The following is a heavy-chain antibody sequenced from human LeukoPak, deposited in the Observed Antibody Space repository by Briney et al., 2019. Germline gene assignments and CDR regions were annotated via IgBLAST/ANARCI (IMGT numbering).Heavy chain of an antibody. Sequence: SETPSLTCTVSGGSISSYYWSWIRQPPGKGLEWIGYIYYSGSTYYDPSLKSRVTISVDTSKSQFSLKLSSVTAADTAVYYCAGGPGQFDDWGQGTLVTVSS. CDR1: GGSISSYY. V-gene: IGHV4-59*01. D-gene: IGHD4-23*01. CDR2: IYYSGST. J-gene: IGHJ4*02. CDR3: AGGPGQFDD.